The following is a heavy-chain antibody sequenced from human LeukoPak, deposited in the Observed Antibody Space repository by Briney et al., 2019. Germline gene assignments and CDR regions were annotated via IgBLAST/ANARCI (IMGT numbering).Heavy chain of an antibody. CDR1: GGSISSGGYS. D-gene: IGHD1-20*01. CDR3: ASDNLYNWFDP. V-gene: IGHV4-30-2*01. J-gene: IGHJ5*02. CDR2: IYHSGST. Sequence: SQTLSLTCAVSGGSISSGGYSWSWIRQPPGKGLEWIGSIYHSGSTYYNPSLKSRVTISVDTSKNQFSLKLSSVTAADTAVYYCASDNLYNWFDPWGQGTLVTVSS.